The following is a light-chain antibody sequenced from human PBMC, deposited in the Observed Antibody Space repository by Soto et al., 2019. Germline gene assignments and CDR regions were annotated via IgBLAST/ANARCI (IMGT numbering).Light chain of an antibody. CDR1: QSVRYY. CDR2: DAS. Sequence: EIVLTQSPATLSLSPGERATLSCRASQSVRYYLNWYQQKPGQAPRLLIYDASNRATGIPARFSGSGSETDFTLTISSLESEDFAVYYCQQRSDWPITFGQGTRLEIK. V-gene: IGKV3-11*01. J-gene: IGKJ5*01. CDR3: QQRSDWPIT.